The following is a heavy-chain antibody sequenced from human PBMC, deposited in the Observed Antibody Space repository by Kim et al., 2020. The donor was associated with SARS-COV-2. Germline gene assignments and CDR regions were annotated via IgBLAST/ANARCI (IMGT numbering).Heavy chain of an antibody. D-gene: IGHD6-19*01. CDR3: ARAVAANLFDP. V-gene: IGHV3-7*03. CDR2: MKEDGSET. J-gene: IGHJ5*02. Sequence: RGSLRLSCAASGFTFSAYWMSWVRQAPGKRLEWVAYMKEDGSETSYVDSVKGRFTISRDNAKNSLYLQMSSLRPDDTALYYCARAVAANLFDPWGQGTLVTLSS. CDR1: GFTFSAYW.